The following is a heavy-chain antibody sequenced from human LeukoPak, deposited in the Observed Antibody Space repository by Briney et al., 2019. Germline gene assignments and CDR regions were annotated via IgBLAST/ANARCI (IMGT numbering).Heavy chain of an antibody. V-gene: IGHV4-31*03. CDR1: GGSFSSGGYY. J-gene: IGHJ4*02. CDR2: IYYSGRT. CDR3: AKDVRYSSGWFFDY. D-gene: IGHD6-19*01. Sequence: PSQTLSLTCTVSGGSFSSGGYYWSWIRQHPGKGLEWIGYIYYSGRTYYNPSLKSRVTISVDKSKNQFSLKLSSVTAADAAVYYCAKDVRYSSGWFFDYWGQGTLVTVSS.